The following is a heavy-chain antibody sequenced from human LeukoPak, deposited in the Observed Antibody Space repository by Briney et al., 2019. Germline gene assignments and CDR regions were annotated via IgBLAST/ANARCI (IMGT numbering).Heavy chain of an antibody. D-gene: IGHD3-22*01. V-gene: IGHV3-7*01. J-gene: IGHJ5*02. CDR2: IKQDGSEK. CDR3: ASTHYYDTDGWFDP. Sequence: GGSLRLSCIASGFTFSNYWMSWVRQAPGKGLEWVANIKQDGSEKFHVDSVKGRFTISRDNAKNSLYLRVNSLRAEDTAVYYCASTHYYDTDGWFDPWGQGTLVTVSS. CDR1: GFTFSNYW.